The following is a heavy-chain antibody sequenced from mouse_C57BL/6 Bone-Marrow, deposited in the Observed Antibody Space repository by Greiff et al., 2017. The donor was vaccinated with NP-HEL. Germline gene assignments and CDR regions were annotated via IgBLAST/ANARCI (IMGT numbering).Heavy chain of an antibody. Sequence: VQLQQSGPELVKPGASVKIPCKASGYTFTDSNMDWVKQSHGKSLEWIGDINPNNGGTIYTQKFKGKATLTIDKSSSTAYMELRSLTSEDTAVYYCARGGSDSGSATDGWGTGTTVTVSS. D-gene: IGHD1-1*01. CDR2: INPNNGGT. V-gene: IGHV1-18*01. CDR3: ARGGSDSGSATDG. J-gene: IGHJ1*03. CDR1: GYTFTDSN.